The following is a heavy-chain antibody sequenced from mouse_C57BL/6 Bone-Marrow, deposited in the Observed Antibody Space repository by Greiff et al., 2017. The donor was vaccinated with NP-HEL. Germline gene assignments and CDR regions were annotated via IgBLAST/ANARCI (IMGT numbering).Heavy chain of an antibody. V-gene: IGHV1-82*01. CDR2: IYPGDGDT. D-gene: IGHD2-4*01. CDR3: ARRGYDYDLAY. J-gene: IGHJ3*01. Sequence: VMLQQSGPELVKPGASVKISCKASGYAFSSSWMNWVKQRPGKGLEWVGRIYPGDGDTNYNGKFKGKATLTADKSSSTAYMQLSSLTSEDSAVYFCARRGYDYDLAYWGQGTLVTVSA. CDR1: GYAFSSSW.